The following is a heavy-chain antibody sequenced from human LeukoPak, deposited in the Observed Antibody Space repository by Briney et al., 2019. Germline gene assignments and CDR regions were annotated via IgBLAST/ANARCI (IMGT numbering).Heavy chain of an antibody. CDR1: GFTFSSNA. V-gene: IGHV3-23*01. Sequence: PGGSLRLSCAASGFTFSSNAMSWVRQAPGKGLEWASTISTSGSSTYYADSVKGRFTISRDNSKNTLYLQVNSLRGEDTAVYYCATTSYYGAAYFHYWGQGTLVTVSS. D-gene: IGHD3-10*01. CDR3: ATTSYYGAAYFHY. CDR2: ISTSGSST. J-gene: IGHJ4*02.